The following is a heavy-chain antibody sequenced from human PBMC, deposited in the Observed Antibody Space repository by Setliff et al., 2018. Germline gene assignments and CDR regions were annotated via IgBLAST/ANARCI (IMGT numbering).Heavy chain of an antibody. V-gene: IGHV4-39*07. CDR2: IYYSGST. D-gene: IGHD6-25*01. Sequence: SETLSLTCTVSGGSISSSPYYRGWIRQPPGKGLEWIGSIYYSGSTYYNPSLKSRVTISVDTSKNQFSLKLSSVTAADTAVYYCARVSGMGSPPYYYYYYGMDVWGQGTTVTVSS. CDR3: ARVSGMGSPPYYYYYYGMDV. J-gene: IGHJ6*02. CDR1: GGSISSSPYY.